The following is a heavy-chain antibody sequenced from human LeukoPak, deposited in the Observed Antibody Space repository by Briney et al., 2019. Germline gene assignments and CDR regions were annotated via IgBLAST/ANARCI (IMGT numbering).Heavy chain of an antibody. CDR3: ARDSSVEMATIGIDGMDV. CDR2: ISSSSSYT. J-gene: IGHJ6*02. Sequence: GGSLRLSCAASGFTFSDYYMSWIRQAPGKGLEWVSYISSSSSYTNYADSVKGRFTISRDNAKNSLYLQMNSLRAEDTAVYYCARDSSVEMATIGIDGMDVWGQGTTVTVFS. D-gene: IGHD5-24*01. CDR1: GFTFSDYY. V-gene: IGHV3-11*06.